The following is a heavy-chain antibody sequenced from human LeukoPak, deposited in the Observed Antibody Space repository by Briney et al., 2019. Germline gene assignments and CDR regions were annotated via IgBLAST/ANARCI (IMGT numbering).Heavy chain of an antibody. CDR3: ARDRRSINWFDP. Sequence: PGGSLRLSCAASGFTFSSYSMNWVRQAPGKGLEWVSSISSTGNYIYYADSVKGRFTISRDNARNSLFLQMNSLRADDTAVYYCARDRRSINWFDPLDQGTLVTVSS. CDR1: GFTFSSYS. D-gene: IGHD2/OR15-2a*01. J-gene: IGHJ5*02. CDR2: ISSTGNYI. V-gene: IGHV3-21*01.